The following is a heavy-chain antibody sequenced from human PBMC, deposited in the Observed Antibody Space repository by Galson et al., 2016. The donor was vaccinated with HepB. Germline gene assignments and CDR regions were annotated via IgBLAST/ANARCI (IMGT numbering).Heavy chain of an antibody. CDR3: ARFPSYCGCVSCSYDDDDY. Sequence: SETLSLTCTVSGGSINNYYWSWIRQPPGKGLAWIGYIYYSGSTNYNPSIKRRVTMSVDTSKNQFFLKLSSVTAADTAVYYCARFPSYCGCVSCSYDDDDYWGQGTLVTVSS. V-gene: IGHV4-59*01. D-gene: IGHD2-15*01. CDR2: IYYSGST. CDR1: GGSINNYY. J-gene: IGHJ4*02.